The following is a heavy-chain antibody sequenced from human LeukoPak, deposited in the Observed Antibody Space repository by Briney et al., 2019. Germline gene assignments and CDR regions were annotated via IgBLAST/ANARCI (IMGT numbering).Heavy chain of an antibody. CDR1: GFIFSNYA. Sequence: GGSLRLSGAASGFIFSNYAMTWVRQAPGKGLEWVSGIGGSSGKTFYADSVKGRFTISRDNSKNTLYLQMNTLRAEDTAVYFCAKQPYQYVSGSPSWFDPWGQGTLVTVSS. CDR2: IGGSSGKT. V-gene: IGHV3-23*01. J-gene: IGHJ5*02. CDR3: AKQPYQYVSGSPSWFDP. D-gene: IGHD3-10*01.